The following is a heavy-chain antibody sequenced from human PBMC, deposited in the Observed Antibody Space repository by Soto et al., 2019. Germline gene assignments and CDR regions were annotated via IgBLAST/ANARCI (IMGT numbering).Heavy chain of an antibody. V-gene: IGHV3-74*01. CDR3: ARDGGGSYGRFWFDP. Sequence: GGSLRLSCAASGFTFSSYWMHWVRQAPGEGLVWVSRINSDGSSTSYADSVKGRFTISRDNAKNTLYLQMNSLRAEDTAVYYCARDGGGSYGRFWFDPWGQGTLVTVSS. CDR1: GFTFSSYW. J-gene: IGHJ5*02. D-gene: IGHD1-26*01. CDR2: INSDGSST.